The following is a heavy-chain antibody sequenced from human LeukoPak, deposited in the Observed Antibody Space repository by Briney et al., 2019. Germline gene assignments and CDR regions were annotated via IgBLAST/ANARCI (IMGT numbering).Heavy chain of an antibody. D-gene: IGHD6-13*01. J-gene: IGHJ4*02. CDR1: GFTFSSYA. CDR3: AKVPDTLEAAAVY. Sequence: AGGSLRLSCAASGFTFSSYAMSWVRQAPGKGLEWVSAISGSGGSTYYADSVKGRFTISRDNSKNTLYLQMNSLRADDTAVYYCAKVPDTLEAAAVYWGQGTLVTVSS. CDR2: ISGSGGST. V-gene: IGHV3-23*01.